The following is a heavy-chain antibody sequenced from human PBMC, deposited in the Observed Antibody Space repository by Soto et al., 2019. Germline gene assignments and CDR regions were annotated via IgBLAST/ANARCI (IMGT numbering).Heavy chain of an antibody. J-gene: IGHJ5*02. CDR1: RYTFTSYD. D-gene: IGHD2-2*01. V-gene: IGHV1-2*02. Sequence: GASVKVSCKASRYTFTSYDIFWVRQSPGQGLEWMGWIKPDSGDTHYAQNFQGRVTMNRDTSINTAYMELNNLVSDDTAVYYCARRSSTYLNEIIYDPWGQGTLVTVSS. CDR3: ARRSSTYLNEIIYDP. CDR2: IKPDSGDT.